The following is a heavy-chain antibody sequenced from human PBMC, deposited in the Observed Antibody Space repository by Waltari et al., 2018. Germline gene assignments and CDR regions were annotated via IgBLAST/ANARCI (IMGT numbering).Heavy chain of an antibody. V-gene: IGHV1-69*01. D-gene: IGHD5-18*01. CDR3: ANLPDPCTAMATGDY. CDR2: IITIFGTA. CDR1: GGTFSSYA. J-gene: IGHJ4*02. Sequence: QVQLVQSGAEVKKPGSSVKVSCKASGGTFSSYAISWVRQAPGQGLEWMGWIITIFGTADYAQKFQGRVTITADESTSTAYMELSSLRSEDTAVYYCANLPDPCTAMATGDYWGQGTLVTVSS.